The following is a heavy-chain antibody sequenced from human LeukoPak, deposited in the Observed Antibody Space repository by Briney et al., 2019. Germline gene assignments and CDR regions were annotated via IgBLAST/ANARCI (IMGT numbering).Heavy chain of an antibody. CDR2: IQSDGSNK. Sequence: GGSLRLSCAASGFTFSTYWMSWVRQAPGKGLEWVALIQSDGSNKHYADSLKGRFTISRDNSKNTLYLQMNSLRTEDTAVYYCVKGGWADYWGQGTLVTVSS. CDR3: VKGGWADY. CDR1: GFTFSTYW. D-gene: IGHD3-10*01. V-gene: IGHV3-30*02. J-gene: IGHJ4*02.